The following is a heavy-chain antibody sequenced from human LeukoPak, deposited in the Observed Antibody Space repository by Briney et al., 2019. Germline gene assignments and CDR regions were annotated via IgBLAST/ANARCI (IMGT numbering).Heavy chain of an antibody. D-gene: IGHD1-1*01. CDR3: ARGPPTTGTTYYYYGMDV. V-gene: IGHV1-69*06. CDR2: IIPIFGTA. CDR1: GGTFSSYA. J-gene: IGHJ6*04. Sequence: ASVKVSCKASGGTFSSYAISWVRQAPGQGLEWMGGIIPIFGTANYAQKFQGRVTITADKSTSTAYMELSSLRSEDTAVYYCARGPPTTGTTYYYYGMDVWGKGTTVTVSS.